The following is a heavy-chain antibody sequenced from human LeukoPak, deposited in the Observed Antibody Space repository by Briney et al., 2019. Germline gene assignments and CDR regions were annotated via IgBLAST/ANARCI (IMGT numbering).Heavy chain of an antibody. CDR2: ICYDGSNK. J-gene: IGHJ3*02. CDR3: ANGDLAYCGGDCYSGAFDI. CDR1: GFTFSSYG. V-gene: IGHV3-33*08. D-gene: IGHD2-21*02. Sequence: PGGSLRLSCAASGFTFSSYGMHWVRQAPGKGLEWVAVICYDGSNKYYADSVKGRFTISSDNSKNTSYMQMNSLRAEDTAVYYCANGDLAYCGGDCYSGAFDIWGQGPMVSVSS.